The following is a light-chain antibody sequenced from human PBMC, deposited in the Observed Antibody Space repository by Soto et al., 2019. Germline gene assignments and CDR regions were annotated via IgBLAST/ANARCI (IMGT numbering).Light chain of an antibody. CDR1: SSDVVSYNL. CDR2: EAT. CDR3: CSHAGDTMWV. V-gene: IGLV2-23*01. J-gene: IGLJ3*02. Sequence: QSVLTQPASVSGSPGQSITISCTGTSSDVVSYNLVSWYQQHPGKVPKLMIYEATKRPSGVSDRFSGSKSGNTASLTISGLQAEDEADYYCCSHAGDTMWVLGGGTKLTGL.